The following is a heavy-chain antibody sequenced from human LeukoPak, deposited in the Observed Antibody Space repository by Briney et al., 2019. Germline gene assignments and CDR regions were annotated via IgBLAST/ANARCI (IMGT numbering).Heavy chain of an antibody. J-gene: IGHJ4*02. V-gene: IGHV3-13*01. Sequence: PGGSLRLSCAASGFTFSSYDMHWVRQATGKGLEWVSAIGTAGGTYYPGSVKGRFTISRENAKNSLYLQMNSLRAGDTAVYYCARGNGGNSHFDYWGQGTLVTVSS. D-gene: IGHD2-21*02. CDR2: IGTAGGT. CDR3: ARGNGGNSHFDY. CDR1: GFTFSSYD.